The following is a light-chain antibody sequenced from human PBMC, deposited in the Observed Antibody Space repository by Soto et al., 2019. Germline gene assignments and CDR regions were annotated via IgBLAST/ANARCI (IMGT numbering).Light chain of an antibody. CDR2: NDS. J-gene: IGLJ2*01. CDR1: SSNIGTNS. CDR3: AGCDDSMNGVI. Sequence: LIQPPSASVTPGQRVTISCSVTSSNIGTNSVNWYRQVPGTAPKLLIYNDSRRPSGVPDRFAGSKSGTSASLAIGGLQSEDEDDYCCAGCDDSMNGVIIGGGTKVTVL. V-gene: IGLV1-44*01.